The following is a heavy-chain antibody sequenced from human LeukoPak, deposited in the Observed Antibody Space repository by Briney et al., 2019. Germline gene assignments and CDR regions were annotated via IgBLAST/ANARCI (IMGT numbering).Heavy chain of an antibody. J-gene: IGHJ6*04. V-gene: IGHV3-30*18. Sequence: PGRSLRLSCAASGFTFSSYGMHWVRQAPGKGLEWVAVISYDGSNKYYADSVKGRFTISRDNSKNTLYLQMNSLRAEDTAVYYCAKEIFSPRHGMDVWGKGTTVTVSP. CDR2: ISYDGSNK. D-gene: IGHD2-15*01. CDR3: AKEIFSPRHGMDV. CDR1: GFTFSSYG.